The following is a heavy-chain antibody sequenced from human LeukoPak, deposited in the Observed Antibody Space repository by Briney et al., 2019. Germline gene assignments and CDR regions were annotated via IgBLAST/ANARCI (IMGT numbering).Heavy chain of an antibody. D-gene: IGHD3-22*01. V-gene: IGHV3-30*02. Sequence: GGSLRLSCAASGFTFSSYGMHWVRQAPGKGLEWVAFIRYDGSYKYYADSVKGRFTISRDNSKNTLYLQMNSLRAEDTAVYYCAKGDDSSGYFDFDYWGQGTLVTVSS. CDR1: GFTFSSYG. J-gene: IGHJ4*02. CDR2: IRYDGSYK. CDR3: AKGDDSSGYFDFDY.